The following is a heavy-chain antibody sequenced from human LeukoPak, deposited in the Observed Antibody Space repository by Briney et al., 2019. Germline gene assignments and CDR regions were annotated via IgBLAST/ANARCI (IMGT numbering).Heavy chain of an antibody. D-gene: IGHD3-10*01. J-gene: IGHJ4*02. Sequence: SETLSLTCTVSGVSISSSSYYWGWIRQPPGKGLEWIGSIYYSGSTYYNPSLKSRVTISVDTSKNQFSLKLSSVTAADTAVYYCARLGGSGSFDYWGQGTLVTVSS. CDR3: ARLGGSGSFDY. CDR1: GVSISSSSYY. CDR2: IYYSGST. V-gene: IGHV4-39*01.